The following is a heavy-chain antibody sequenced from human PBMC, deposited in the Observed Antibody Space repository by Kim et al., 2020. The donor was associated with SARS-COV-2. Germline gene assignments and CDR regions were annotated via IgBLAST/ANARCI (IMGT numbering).Heavy chain of an antibody. CDR2: ISYDGSNK. V-gene: IGHV3-30*04. D-gene: IGHD2-15*01. J-gene: IGHJ4*02. CDR1: GFTFSSYA. Sequence: GGSLRLSCAASGFTFSSYAMHWVRQAPGKGLEWVAVISYDGSNKYYADSVKGRFTISRDNSKNTLYLQMNSLRAEDTAVYYCARDPLSGIAAPFFDYWGQGTLVTVSS. CDR3: ARDPLSGIAAPFFDY.